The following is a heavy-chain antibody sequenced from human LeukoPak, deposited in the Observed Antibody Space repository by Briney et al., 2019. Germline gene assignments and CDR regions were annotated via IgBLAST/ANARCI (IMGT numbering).Heavy chain of an antibody. CDR2: INHSGST. CDR3: ARMTTFFYYYYGMDV. D-gene: IGHD3-16*01. J-gene: IGHJ6*02. V-gene: IGHV4-34*01. Sequence: PSETLSLTCTVSGDSISTYYWSWIRQPPGKGLEWIGEINHSGSTNYNPSLKSRVTISVDTSKNQFSLKLSSVTAADTAVYYCARMTTFFYYYYGMDVWGQGTTVTVSS. CDR1: GDSISTYY.